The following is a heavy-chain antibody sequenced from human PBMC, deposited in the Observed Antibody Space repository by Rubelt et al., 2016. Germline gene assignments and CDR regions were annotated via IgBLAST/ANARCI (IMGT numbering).Heavy chain of an antibody. Sequence: EVQLVESGGGLVQPGGSLRFSCAASGFTFSSYEMYWVRQAQGKGLEWVSYISSSDSTIYYADSVKDRFTISRDNANNSLYMQMNSLRAEEQAVSYCAGNWGFDYWAQGTLITVSS. CDR2: ISSSDSTI. CDR1: GFTFSSYE. D-gene: IGHD7-27*01. CDR3: AGNWGFDY. V-gene: IGHV3-48*03. J-gene: IGHJ4*02.